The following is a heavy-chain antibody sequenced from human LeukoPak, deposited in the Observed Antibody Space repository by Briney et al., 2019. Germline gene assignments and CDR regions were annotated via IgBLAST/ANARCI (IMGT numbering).Heavy chain of an antibody. V-gene: IGHV3-30*19. CDR1: GFTFSSYG. D-gene: IGHD2-2*01. J-gene: IGHJ4*02. Sequence: GGSLRFSCAASGFTFSSYGMHWVRQAPGKGLEWVAVIWYDGSNKYYADSVKGRFTISRDNSKNTLYLQMNSLRAEDTAVYYCARDPNAVVVPAGDFDYWGQGTLVTVSS. CDR2: IWYDGSNK. CDR3: ARDPNAVVVPAGDFDY.